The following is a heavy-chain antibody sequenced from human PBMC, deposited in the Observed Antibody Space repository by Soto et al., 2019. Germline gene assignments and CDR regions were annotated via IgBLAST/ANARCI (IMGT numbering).Heavy chain of an antibody. CDR1: GGSISSNNYY. V-gene: IGHV4-39*01. Sequence: SETLSLTCTVSGGSISSNNYYWGWILHPPGRGLEWIGSIYSSGSTYYNPSLKSRVTISVDTSKNQLSLKLSSVTAADTAVYYWERYYCSSLANWFGPWGQGTLVTVS. D-gene: IGHD6-13*01. J-gene: IGHJ5*02. CDR2: IYSSGST. CDR3: ERYYCSSLANWFGP.